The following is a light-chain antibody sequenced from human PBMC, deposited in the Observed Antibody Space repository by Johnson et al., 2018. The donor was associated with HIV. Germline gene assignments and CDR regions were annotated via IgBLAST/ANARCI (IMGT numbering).Light chain of an antibody. CDR3: GTWDSSLSADYG. Sequence: QSVLTQPPSVSAAPGQKITISCSGSSSNIGNNYVSWYQQLPGTAPKLLIYDNNKRPSGIPDRFSGSKSGTSATLGITGLQTGDEADYYGGTWDSSLSADYGFGTGTKVTVL. V-gene: IGLV1-51*01. CDR2: DNN. CDR1: SSNIGNNY. J-gene: IGLJ1*01.